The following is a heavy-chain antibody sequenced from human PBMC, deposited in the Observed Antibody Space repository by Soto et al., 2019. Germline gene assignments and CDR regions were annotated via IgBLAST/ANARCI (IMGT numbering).Heavy chain of an antibody. V-gene: IGHV4-31*03. CDR1: GGSISSGAYY. J-gene: IGHJ3*02. D-gene: IGHD3-9*01. CDR3: ARNPYYDILTGYYGPRAGDAFDI. CDR2: IYYSGST. Sequence: SETLSLTSNVSGGSISSGAYYWSWIRQHPGKGLEWIGYIYYSGSTYSNPSLKSRVTISVDTSKNQFSLKLSSVTAADTAVYYCARNPYYDILTGYYGPRAGDAFDIWGQGTMVTVSS.